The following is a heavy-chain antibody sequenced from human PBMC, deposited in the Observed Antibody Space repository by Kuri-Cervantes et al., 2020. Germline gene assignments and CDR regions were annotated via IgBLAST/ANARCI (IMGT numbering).Heavy chain of an antibody. CDR3: ARGRGTYYDLSKHGFDP. Sequence: SVKVSCKASGCTFTRYGISWVRQAPGQGLEWMGGIIPIFGTANYAQKFQGRVTITADKSTSTAYMELSSLRSEDTAVYYCARGRGTYYDLSKHGFDPWGQGTLVTVSS. J-gene: IGHJ5*02. V-gene: IGHV1-69*06. CDR2: IIPIFGTA. CDR1: GCTFTRYG. D-gene: IGHD3-3*01.